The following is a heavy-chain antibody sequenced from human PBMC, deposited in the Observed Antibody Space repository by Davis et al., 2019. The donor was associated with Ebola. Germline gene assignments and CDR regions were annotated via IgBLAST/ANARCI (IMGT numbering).Heavy chain of an antibody. D-gene: IGHD1-7*01. CDR2: MSSGVT. Sequence: PSETLSLTCTVSGGSISSSSYHGGWIRQPPGKGLEWIGTMSSGVTYYNPSLKSRVTISIDTSKNQFSLRLSSVTAADTAVYYCARKVERTIEDYWGQGILVTVSS. CDR3: ARKVERTIEDY. J-gene: IGHJ4*02. CDR1: GGSISSSSYH. V-gene: IGHV4-39*01.